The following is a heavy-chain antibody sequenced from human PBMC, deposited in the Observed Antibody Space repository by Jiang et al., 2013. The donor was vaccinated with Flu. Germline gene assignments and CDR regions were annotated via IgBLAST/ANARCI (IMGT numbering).Heavy chain of an antibody. J-gene: IGHJ4*02. D-gene: IGHD1-1*01. V-gene: IGHV1-2*02. CDR3: ARDPDRWKDFFDY. Sequence: VQLVESGTEVKNPGASVKVSCKASGYRFTDKYIHWVRQAPGQGLEYMGWINPKSGETKYAPKFRDNRVFMTTDTSMSTAYLDMSSLTFDDTAIYYCARDPDRWKDFFDYWGQGTLVTVAS. CDR1: GYRFTDKY. CDR2: INPKSGET.